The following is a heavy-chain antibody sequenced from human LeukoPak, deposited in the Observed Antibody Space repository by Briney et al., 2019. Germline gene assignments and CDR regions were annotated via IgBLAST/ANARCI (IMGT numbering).Heavy chain of an antibody. J-gene: IGHJ5*02. Sequence: SQTLSLTCTVSGGSISSGDYYWSWIRQPPGKGLEWIGDIYYSGSTYYNPSLKSRVTISVDTSKNQFSLKLSSVTAADAAVYYCARYLLFPSPDDFMVRGVTISSWFDPWGQGTLVTVSS. CDR2: IYYSGST. CDR1: GGSISSGDYY. D-gene: IGHD3-10*01. CDR3: ARYLLFPSPDDFMVRGVTISSWFDP. V-gene: IGHV4-30-4*08.